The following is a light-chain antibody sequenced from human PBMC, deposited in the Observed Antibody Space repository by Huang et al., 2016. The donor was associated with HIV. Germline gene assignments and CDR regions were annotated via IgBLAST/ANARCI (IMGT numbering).Light chain of an antibody. CDR1: QSISSY. CDR2: ATS. Sequence: DIQMTQSPSSLSASVGDRVTITCRASQSISSYLNWYQQKPGEAPKVLIYATSSLHSGVPLRCSGSGSGTDFTLTISNLQPEDFATYYCQQSYSTSFGGGTKVDIK. CDR3: QQSYSTS. V-gene: IGKV1-39*01. J-gene: IGKJ4*01.